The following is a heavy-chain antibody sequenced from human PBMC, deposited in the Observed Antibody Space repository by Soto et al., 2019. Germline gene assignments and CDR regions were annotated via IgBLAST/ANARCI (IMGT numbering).Heavy chain of an antibody. CDR3: ARCRDGYKPPKNDAFDI. CDR1: GGSISSGGYY. D-gene: IGHD5-12*01. V-gene: IGHV4-31*03. Sequence: QVQLQESGPGLVKPSQTLSLTCTVSGGSISSGGYYWSWIRQHPGKGLEWIGYIYYSGSTYYNPSLKSRVTITVDTSKNQFSRKLSSVTAADTAVYYCARCRDGYKPPKNDAFDIWGQGTMVTVSS. J-gene: IGHJ3*02. CDR2: IYYSGST.